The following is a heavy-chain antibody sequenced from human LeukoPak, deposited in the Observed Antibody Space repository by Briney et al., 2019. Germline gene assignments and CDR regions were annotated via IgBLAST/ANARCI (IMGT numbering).Heavy chain of an antibody. Sequence: GGSLRLSCTGSGFTFSSYSMNWVRQAPGKGLEWVSSISSSSSYRYYEESVKGRFSISRDNARNSLYLQMNSLRAEDTAVYYCAREGLRYFDWNSDYWGQGTLVTVSS. D-gene: IGHD3-9*01. V-gene: IGHV3-21*01. J-gene: IGHJ4*02. CDR3: AREGLRYFDWNSDY. CDR2: ISSSSSYR. CDR1: GFTFSSYS.